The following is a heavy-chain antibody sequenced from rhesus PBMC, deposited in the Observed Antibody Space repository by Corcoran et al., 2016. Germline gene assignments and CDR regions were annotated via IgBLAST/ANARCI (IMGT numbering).Heavy chain of an antibody. CDR2: ISSASSYI. J-gene: IGHJ2*01. Sequence: EVQLVESGGGLVQPGGSLRLSCAASGFTFSSYGMSWVRQAPGKGLECVSSISSASSYIYYADSVKGRFTISRDNAKNSLSLQMNSLRAEDTAVYYCTSYSNYEFGYFDLWGPGTPITISS. CDR3: TSYSNYEFGYFDL. D-gene: IGHD4-23*01. CDR1: GFTFSSYG. V-gene: IGHV3S16*01.